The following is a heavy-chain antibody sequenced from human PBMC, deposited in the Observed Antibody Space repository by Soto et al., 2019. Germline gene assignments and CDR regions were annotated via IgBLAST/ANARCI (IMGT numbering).Heavy chain of an antibody. Sequence: GGSLRLSCAASGFTFSSYAMHWVRQAPGKGLEWVAVISYDGSNKYYAGSGKGRFTISRDNSKKTMYLQMNSLRAEDTAVYYWASSLAEYDFGSGYYYHGMDVWGQGTTVTVSS. CDR1: GFTFSSYA. D-gene: IGHD3-3*01. CDR3: ASSLAEYDFGSGYYYHGMDV. CDR2: ISYDGSNK. V-gene: IGHV3-30-3*01. J-gene: IGHJ6*02.